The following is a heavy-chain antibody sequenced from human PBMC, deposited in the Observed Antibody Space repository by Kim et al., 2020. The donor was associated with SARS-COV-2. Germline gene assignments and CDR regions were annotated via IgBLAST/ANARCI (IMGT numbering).Heavy chain of an antibody. Sequence: NPSLKSRVTISVDTSKNQFSLKLSSVTAADTAVYYCARHLGSGSYYPLDYWGQGTLVTVSS. D-gene: IGHD3-10*01. V-gene: IGHV4-59*08. J-gene: IGHJ4*02. CDR3: ARHLGSGSYYPLDY.